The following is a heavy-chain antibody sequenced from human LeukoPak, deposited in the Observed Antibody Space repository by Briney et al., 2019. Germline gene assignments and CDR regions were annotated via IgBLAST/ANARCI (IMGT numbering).Heavy chain of an antibody. CDR1: GFTFDDYG. J-gene: IGHJ6*03. CDR3: ARGYGGDAYYYYYMDV. V-gene: IGHV3-20*04. CDR2: INWNGGSK. D-gene: IGHD4-23*01. Sequence: GGSLRLSCAASGFTFDDYGMSWVRQAPGKGLEWVSGINWNGGSKVYADSVKGRFTISRDNDKNSLYLQMNSLRAEDTALYYCARGYGGDAYYYYYMDVWGKGTTVTVSS.